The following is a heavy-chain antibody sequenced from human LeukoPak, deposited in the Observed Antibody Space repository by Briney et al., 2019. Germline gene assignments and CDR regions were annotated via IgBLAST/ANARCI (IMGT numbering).Heavy chain of an antibody. V-gene: IGHV3-11*04. CDR1: GFTFSDYY. J-gene: IGHJ6*03. D-gene: IGHD3-3*01. Sequence: PGGSLRLSCAASGFTFSDYYISWIRQAPGKGLEWVSYISSSGSTIYYADSVKGRFTISRDNAKNSLYLQMNSLRAEDTAVYYCARGPDPYYDFWSGYYTHYYYYYMDVWGKGTTVTVSS. CDR3: ARGPDPYYDFWSGYYTHYYYYYMDV. CDR2: ISSSGSTI.